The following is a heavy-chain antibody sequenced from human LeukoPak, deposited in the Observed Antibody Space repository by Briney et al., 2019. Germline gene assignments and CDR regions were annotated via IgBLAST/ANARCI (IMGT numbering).Heavy chain of an antibody. J-gene: IGHJ4*02. CDR3: ARVSRDGYNRRGGFFDY. Sequence: GGSLRLSCAASGFTFSSYSMNWVRQAPGKGLEWVSPISSSSSYIYYADSVKGRFTISRDNAKNSLYLQMNSLRAEDTAVYYCARVSRDGYNRRGGFFDYWGQGTLVTVSS. D-gene: IGHD5-24*01. V-gene: IGHV3-21*01. CDR1: GFTFSSYS. CDR2: ISSSSSYI.